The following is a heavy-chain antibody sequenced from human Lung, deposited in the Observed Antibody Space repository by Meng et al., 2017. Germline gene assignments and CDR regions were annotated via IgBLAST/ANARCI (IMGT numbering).Heavy chain of an antibody. Sequence: QLQPWGASLLTPSETLSLTCVVSGGSFSDSSWGWLRHPPGKGLEWIWDNNHSGSTNYYPYLESRATISVDTSQNNLSLKLSSVTAADSAVYYCARGPTTMAHDFDYWGQGTLVTVSS. CDR3: ARGPTTMAHDFDY. D-gene: IGHD4-11*01. CDR1: GGSFSDSS. J-gene: IGHJ4*02. CDR2: NNHSGST. V-gene: IGHV4-34*01.